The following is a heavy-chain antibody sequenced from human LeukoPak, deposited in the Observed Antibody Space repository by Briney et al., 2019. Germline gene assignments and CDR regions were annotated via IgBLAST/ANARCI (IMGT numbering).Heavy chain of an antibody. Sequence: GGSLRLSCAASGFTFTTYGMNWVRQAPGKGLEWVSGVTPSGDPTYYADSVKGRFTISRDNSKNTLYLQMNSLRAEDTAVHYCAKDLLNGVAAAGKGYWGQGTLVTVSS. CDR1: GFTFTTYG. V-gene: IGHV3-23*01. CDR3: AKDLLNGVAAAGKGY. CDR2: VTPSGDPT. D-gene: IGHD6-13*01. J-gene: IGHJ4*02.